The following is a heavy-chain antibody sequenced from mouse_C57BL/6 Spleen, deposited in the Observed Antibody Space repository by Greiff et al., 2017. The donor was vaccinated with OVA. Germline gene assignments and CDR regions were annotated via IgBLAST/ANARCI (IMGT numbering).Heavy chain of an antibody. V-gene: IGHV1-52*01. CDR1: GYTFTSYW. CDR2: IDPSDSET. D-gene: IGHD4-1*01. CDR3: ARHGGTWDY. Sequence: VKLQQPGAELVRPGSSVKLSCKASGYTFTSYWMHWVKQRPIQGLEWIGNIDPSDSETHYNQKFKDKATLTVDKSSSTAYMQLSSLTSEDSAVYYCARHGGTWDYWGQGTTLTVSS. J-gene: IGHJ2*01.